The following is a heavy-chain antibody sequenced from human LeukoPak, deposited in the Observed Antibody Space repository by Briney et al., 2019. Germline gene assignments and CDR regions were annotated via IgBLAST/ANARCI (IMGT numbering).Heavy chain of an antibody. CDR3: ARGNYGSGSYPDY. J-gene: IGHJ4*02. Sequence: GGSLRLSCTASGFTFSTYAMNWVRQAPGKGLEWVSGISGSGDITYYADSVKGRFTISRDNSKSTLYLQMNSLRAEDTAVYYCARGNYGSGSYPDYWGQGTLVTVSS. V-gene: IGHV3-23*01. CDR1: GFTFSTYA. D-gene: IGHD3-10*01. CDR2: ISGSGDIT.